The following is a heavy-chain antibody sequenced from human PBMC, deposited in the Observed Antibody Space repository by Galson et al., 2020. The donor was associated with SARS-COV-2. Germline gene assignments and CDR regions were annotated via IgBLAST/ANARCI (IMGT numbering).Heavy chain of an antibody. CDR3: AHRRRGYYDNSYYFDC. Sequence: SGPTLVKPTQTLTLTCTFSGFSLNTSGVGVGWIRQPPGKALEWLALIYWDDDKRYSPSMKSRLSITKDTSKNQVVLTMTNMDPVDTATYFCAHRRRGYYDNSYYFDCWGQGTLVTVSS. CDR1: GFSLNTSGVG. CDR2: IYWDDDK. J-gene: IGHJ4*02. D-gene: IGHD3-22*01. V-gene: IGHV2-5*02.